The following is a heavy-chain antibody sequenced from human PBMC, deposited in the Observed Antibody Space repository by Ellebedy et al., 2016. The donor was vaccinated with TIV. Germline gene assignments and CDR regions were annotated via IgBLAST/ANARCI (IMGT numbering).Heavy chain of an antibody. Sequence: SETLSLTXTVSGGSITSGSYYWSWIRQPAGKGLEWIGLIYISGSTNFNPSLKSRVTMSIDTSRNQFSLNLSSVTAADTAVYFCARGGEDFDYWGPGTLVTVSS. CDR3: ARGGEDFDY. J-gene: IGHJ4*02. V-gene: IGHV4-61*02. D-gene: IGHD3-10*01. CDR1: GGSITSGSYY. CDR2: IYISGST.